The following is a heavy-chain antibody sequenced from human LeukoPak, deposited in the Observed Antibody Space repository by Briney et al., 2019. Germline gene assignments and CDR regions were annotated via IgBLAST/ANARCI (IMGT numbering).Heavy chain of an antibody. J-gene: IGHJ4*02. CDR2: ITGSSDSI. V-gene: IGHV3-21*01. Sequence: GGSLRLSCAASGFTFSSYAMEWVRQAPGKGLEWVSSITGSSDSIYYADSVKGRFTISRDNSRSTLYLQMNSLRPEDTAIYYCAREGYYGSGSPPSLYFDYWGQGTLVTVSS. CDR1: GFTFSSYA. CDR3: AREGYYGSGSPPSLYFDY. D-gene: IGHD3-10*01.